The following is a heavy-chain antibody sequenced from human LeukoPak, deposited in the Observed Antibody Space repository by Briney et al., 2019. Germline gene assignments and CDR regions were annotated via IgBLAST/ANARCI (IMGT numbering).Heavy chain of an antibody. CDR2: IHYSGST. CDR1: GGSISNYY. CDR3: GRVFYSSNWNLFDP. Sequence: SETLSLTCTVSGGSISNYYWSWIRQPPGKGLELIGYIHYSGSTYYNPSLKSRVTISVDMSKNQFSLKLTSVTAADTAVYYCGRVFYSSNWNLFDPWGQGTLVTVSS. J-gene: IGHJ5*02. D-gene: IGHD6-13*01. V-gene: IGHV4-59*01.